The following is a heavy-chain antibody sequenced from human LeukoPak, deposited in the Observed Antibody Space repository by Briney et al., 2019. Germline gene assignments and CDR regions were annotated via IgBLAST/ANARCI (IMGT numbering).Heavy chain of an antibody. V-gene: IGHV3-48*02. J-gene: IGHJ4*02. Sequence: GGSLRLSCVASGFTFSSYSMNWVHQAPGKGLEWVSYIRSSGATIYYADSVRGRFTISRDNAKNSVYLQMNSLRDEDTAVYYCVRDPDALDYWGQGTLVTVSS. CDR1: GFTFSSYS. CDR3: VRDPDALDY. CDR2: IRSSGATI.